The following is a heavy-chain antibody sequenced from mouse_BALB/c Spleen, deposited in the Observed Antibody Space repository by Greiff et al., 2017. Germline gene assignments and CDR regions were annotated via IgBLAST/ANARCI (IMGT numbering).Heavy chain of an antibody. D-gene: IGHD4-1*01. Sequence: QVQLKESGPGLVQPSQSLSITCTASGFSLTSYGVHWVRQSPGKGLEWLGVIWSGGSTDYNAAFISRLSISKDNSKSQVFFKMNSLQADDTAVYYCARNWDDAMDYWGEGTSVTVSS. CDR3: ARNWDDAMDY. J-gene: IGHJ4*01. V-gene: IGHV2-4-1*01. CDR2: IWSGGST. CDR1: GFSLTSYG.